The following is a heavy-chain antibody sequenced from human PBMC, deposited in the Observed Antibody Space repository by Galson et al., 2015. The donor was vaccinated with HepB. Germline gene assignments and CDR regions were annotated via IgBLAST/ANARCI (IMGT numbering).Heavy chain of an antibody. Sequence: SLRLSCAASGFTFSSYAMHWVRQAPGKGLEWVAVISYDGSSKYYADSVKGRFTISRDNSKNTLYLQMNSLRAEDTAVYYCARGGASGWSNYFDYWGQGTLVTVSS. CDR3: ARGGASGWSNYFDY. CDR2: ISYDGSSK. CDR1: GFTFSSYA. D-gene: IGHD6-19*01. J-gene: IGHJ4*02. V-gene: IGHV3-30-3*01.